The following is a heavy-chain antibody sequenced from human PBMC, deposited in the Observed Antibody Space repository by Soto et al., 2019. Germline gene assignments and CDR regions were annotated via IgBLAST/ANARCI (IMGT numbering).Heavy chain of an antibody. J-gene: IGHJ4*02. CDR3: ARAFYYDNSGYITDF. V-gene: IGHV3-53*01. CDR2: IYSGGST. Sequence: APGKGLECVSVIYSGGSTYYADSVKGRFTISRDNSKNTLYLQMNSLRAEDTAVYYCARAFYYDNSGYITDFWGQGTLVTVSS. D-gene: IGHD3-22*01.